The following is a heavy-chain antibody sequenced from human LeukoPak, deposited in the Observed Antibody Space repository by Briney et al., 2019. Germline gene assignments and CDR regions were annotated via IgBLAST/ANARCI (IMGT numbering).Heavy chain of an antibody. CDR3: ATVSVVFSSGSHSFEY. J-gene: IGHJ4*02. V-gene: IGHV4-4*02. Sequence: NPSETLSLTCAVSGGSISSSNRWSWVRQSPGKGLEWIGEIYHSGSPNYNPSLKSRVTISVDKSKNQFSLKLTSVTAADTAVYYCATVSVVFSSGSHSFEYWGQGSLVTVSS. CDR2: IYHSGSP. CDR1: GGSISSSNR. D-gene: IGHD6-19*01.